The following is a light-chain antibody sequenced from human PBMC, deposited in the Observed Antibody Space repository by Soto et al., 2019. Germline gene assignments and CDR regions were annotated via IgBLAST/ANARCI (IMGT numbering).Light chain of an antibody. Sequence: EIGMTQSPATLSVSPGERATLSCRASQSVSSNLAWYQQKPGQAPRLLIYGASTRATGIPARFSGSGSGTEFTLTISSLQSEDFAVYYCQQYNNWRTFGQGTKVEI. J-gene: IGKJ1*01. CDR1: QSVSSN. CDR2: GAS. CDR3: QQYNNWRT. V-gene: IGKV3-15*01.